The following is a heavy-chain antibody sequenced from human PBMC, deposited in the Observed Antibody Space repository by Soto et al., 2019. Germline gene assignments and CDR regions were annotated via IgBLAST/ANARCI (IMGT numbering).Heavy chain of an antibody. CDR1: GFTSSSYG. CDR2: IWYDGSNK. CDR3: ARLEGLATISYYFDF. V-gene: IGHV3-33*01. D-gene: IGHD3-9*01. J-gene: IGHJ4*02. Sequence: GGSLRLSCAASGFTSSSYGMHWVRQAPGKGLEWVAVIWYDGSNKYYADSVKGRFTISRDNSKNTLYLQMNSLRAEDTAVYFCARLEGLATISYYFDFWGQGALVTVSS.